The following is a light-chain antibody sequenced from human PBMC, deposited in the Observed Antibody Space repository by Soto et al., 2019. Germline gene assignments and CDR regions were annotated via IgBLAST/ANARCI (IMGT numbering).Light chain of an antibody. J-gene: IGKJ3*01. Sequence: EIVLTQSPCTLSFSPCERAAPSFMASQSVNSNYLAWHQQKPGQAPRLLIYDASNRATGIPARFSGSGSGTDFTLTISSLEPGDFAVYYCQQCSNWPEITFGPGTKVDIK. CDR3: QQCSNWPEIT. CDR1: QSVNSNY. V-gene: IGKV3-11*01. CDR2: DAS.